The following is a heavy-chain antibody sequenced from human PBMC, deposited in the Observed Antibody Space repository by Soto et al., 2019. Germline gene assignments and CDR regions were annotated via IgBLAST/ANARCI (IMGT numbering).Heavy chain of an antibody. J-gene: IGHJ4*02. CDR1: GFTFSSYG. V-gene: IGHV3-30*18. Sequence: QVQLVESGGGVVQPGRSLRLSCAASGFTFSSYGMHWVRQAPGKGLEWVAVISYDGSKKYYADSVKGRFTISRDNSKNTLYLQMNSLRAEDTAVYYCAKSLYCSGGSCYGGVDYWGQGTLVTVSS. CDR2: ISYDGSKK. D-gene: IGHD2-15*01. CDR3: AKSLYCSGGSCYGGVDY.